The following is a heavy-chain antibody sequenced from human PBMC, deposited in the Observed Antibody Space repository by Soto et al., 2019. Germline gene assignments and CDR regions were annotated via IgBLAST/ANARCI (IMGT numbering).Heavy chain of an antibody. Sequence: EVQLLESGGGLVQPGGSLRLSCAASGFTFSSYAMSWVRQAPGKGLEWVSAISGSGGSTYYADSVKGRFTISRDNSKNTLYLQMNSLRAEDTAVYYCAKVAWLDRYYYYGMDVWGQGTTVTVSS. CDR2: ISGSGGST. CDR3: AKVAWLDRYYYYGMDV. V-gene: IGHV3-23*01. D-gene: IGHD6-19*01. CDR1: GFTFSSYA. J-gene: IGHJ6*02.